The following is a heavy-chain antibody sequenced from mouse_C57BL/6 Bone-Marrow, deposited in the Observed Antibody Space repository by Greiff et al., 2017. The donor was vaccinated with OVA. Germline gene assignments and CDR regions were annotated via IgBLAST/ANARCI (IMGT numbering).Heavy chain of an antibody. Sequence: EVQLQQSGAELVKPGASVKLSCTASGFNIKDYYMHWVKQRTEQGLEWIGRIDPEDGETKYDPKFQGKATITADTSSNTAYLQLSSLTSEDTAVYYCARITTVVAGGYWGQGTTLTVSS. V-gene: IGHV14-2*01. D-gene: IGHD1-1*01. CDR2: IDPEDGET. CDR3: ARITTVVAGGY. CDR1: GFNIKDYY. J-gene: IGHJ2*01.